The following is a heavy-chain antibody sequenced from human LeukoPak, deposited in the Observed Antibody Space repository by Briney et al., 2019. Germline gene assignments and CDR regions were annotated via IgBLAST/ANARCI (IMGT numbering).Heavy chain of an antibody. CDR1: GFTFSSYA. V-gene: IGHV3-23*01. CDR3: AKEGYTSSSPGVDY. Sequence: GGSLRLSCAASGFTFSSYAMSWVRQAPGEGLEWVSVISGSGESTYYSDSVKGRFIVSRDNSKNTLYLQMNGLRAEETAVYYCAKEGYTSSSPGVDYWGQGTLVTVSS. CDR2: ISGSGEST. J-gene: IGHJ4*02. D-gene: IGHD6-6*01.